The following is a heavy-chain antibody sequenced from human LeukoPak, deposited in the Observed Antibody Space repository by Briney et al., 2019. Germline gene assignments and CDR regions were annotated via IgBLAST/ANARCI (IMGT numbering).Heavy chain of an antibody. J-gene: IGHJ4*02. CDR2: IYYSGST. CDR1: GGSISSYY. CDR3: ARDRGGTYVY. V-gene: IGHV4-59*01. Sequence: PSETLSLTCTVSGGSISSYYWSWIRQPPGKGLEWIGYIYYSGSTNYNPSLKSRVTISVDTSKNQFSLKVSSVTAADTAVYHCARDRGGTYVYWGQGTLVTVSS. D-gene: IGHD1-1*01.